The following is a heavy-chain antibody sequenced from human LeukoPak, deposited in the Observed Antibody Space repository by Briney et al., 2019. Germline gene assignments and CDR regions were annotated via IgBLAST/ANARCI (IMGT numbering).Heavy chain of an antibody. CDR3: ARDADVYGMDV. Sequence: PSQTLSLTCTVSGGSISSGSYYWSWIRQPAGKGLEWIGRIYTSGSTNYNPSLKSRVTISVDTSKNQFSLKLSSVTAADTAVYYCARDADVYGMDVWGQGTTVTVSS. CDR2: IYTSGST. CDR1: GGSISSGSYY. V-gene: IGHV4-61*02. J-gene: IGHJ6*02.